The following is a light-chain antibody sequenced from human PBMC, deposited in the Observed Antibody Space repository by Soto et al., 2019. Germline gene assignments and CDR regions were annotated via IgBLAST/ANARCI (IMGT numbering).Light chain of an antibody. CDR1: QSITTHY. Sequence: EIVLTQSPGTLSLSPGEGATLSCRASQSITTHYLAWYQQKPGQTPRLLIYGASRRATGIPDRFSGSGSGTDFTLTISRLEPEDFAVYYCQQYNNWPPGYTFGQGTKLEIK. V-gene: IGKV3-20*01. J-gene: IGKJ2*01. CDR3: QQYNNWPPGYT. CDR2: GAS.